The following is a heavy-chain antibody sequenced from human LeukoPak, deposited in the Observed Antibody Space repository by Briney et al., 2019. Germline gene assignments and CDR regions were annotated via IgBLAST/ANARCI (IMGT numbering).Heavy chain of an antibody. CDR3: ARGRDCSSTSCYSGYYYYGMDV. V-gene: IGHV4-59*01. J-gene: IGHJ6*02. CDR2: IYYSGST. D-gene: IGHD2-2*02. CDR1: GGSISSYY. Sequence: SETLSLTCTVSGGSISSYYWSWIRQPPGKGLEWIGYIYYSGSTNYNPSLKSRVTISVDTSKNQFSLKLRSVTAADTAVYYCARGRDCSSTSCYSGYYYYGMDVWGQGTTVTVSS.